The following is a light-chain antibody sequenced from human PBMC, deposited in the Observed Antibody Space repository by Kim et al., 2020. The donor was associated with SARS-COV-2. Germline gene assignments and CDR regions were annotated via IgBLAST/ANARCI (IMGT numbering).Light chain of an antibody. Sequence: SVAPGQTATITCSGDKLGDKFVCWYQTKPGQSPLLVIYQDSKRPSGIPERFSGSNSGNTATLIISEAQAMDEADYYCQAWDSGAVVFGGGTKLAVL. V-gene: IGLV3-1*01. CDR3: QAWDSGAVV. CDR1: KLGDKF. CDR2: QDS. J-gene: IGLJ3*02.